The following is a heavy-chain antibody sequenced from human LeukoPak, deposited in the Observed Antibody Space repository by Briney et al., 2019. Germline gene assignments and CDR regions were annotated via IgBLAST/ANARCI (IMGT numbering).Heavy chain of an antibody. J-gene: IGHJ4*02. CDR2: IWYDGSNK. V-gene: IGHV3-33*01. D-gene: IGHD5-12*01. CDR3: ARDGHSGYDYFDY. CDR1: GFTFSSYG. Sequence: GRSLRLSCAASGFTFSSYGMHWVRQAPGKGPEWVAVIWYDGSNKYYADSVKGRFTISRDNSKNTLYLQMNSLRAEDTAVYYCARDGHSGYDYFDYWGQGTLVTVSS.